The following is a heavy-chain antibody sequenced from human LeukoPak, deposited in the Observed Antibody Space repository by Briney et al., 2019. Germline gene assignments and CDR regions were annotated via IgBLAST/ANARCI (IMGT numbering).Heavy chain of an antibody. CDR1: GYTFTDYY. V-gene: IGHV1-2*02. J-gene: IGHJ4*02. CDR3: ARANFLYCSSTTCLFDY. Sequence: ASVKVSFKASGYTFTDYYMHWVRQAPGQGFEWMGWINPNDGDANYAQKFQGRVTMTRDTPISTAHMEVSRLRSDDTAVYYCARANFLYCSSTTCLFDYWGQGTLVTVSS. CDR2: INPNDGDA. D-gene: IGHD2-2*01.